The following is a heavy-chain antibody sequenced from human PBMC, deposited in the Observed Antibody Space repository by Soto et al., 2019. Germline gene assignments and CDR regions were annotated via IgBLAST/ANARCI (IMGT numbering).Heavy chain of an antibody. CDR1: GFIFSSYG. D-gene: IGHD5-12*01. Sequence: QVQLVESGGGVVQPGRSLRLSCAASGFIFSSYGMHWVRQAPGKGLEWVAVISHDGSNKYYADSVKGRFTISRDNSKNTLYLQMNSLRAEDTAVYYCAKSWWLRPLDYWGQGTLVTVSS. CDR2: ISHDGSNK. J-gene: IGHJ4*02. CDR3: AKSWWLRPLDY. V-gene: IGHV3-30*18.